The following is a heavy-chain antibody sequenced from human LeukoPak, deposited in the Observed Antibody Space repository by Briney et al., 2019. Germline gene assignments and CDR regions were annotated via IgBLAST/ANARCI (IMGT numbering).Heavy chain of an antibody. J-gene: IGHJ4*02. CDR3: ARGGGRLDC. CDR2: IYYSGST. Sequence: PSETLSLTCTVPGGSISSYYWSWIRQPPGKGLEWVGYIYYSGSTNYNPSLKNRVTISVDTSENQFSLKLFSVTAADTAVYYCARGGGRLDCWGQGTLVTVSS. V-gene: IGHV4-59*08. CDR1: GGSISSYY.